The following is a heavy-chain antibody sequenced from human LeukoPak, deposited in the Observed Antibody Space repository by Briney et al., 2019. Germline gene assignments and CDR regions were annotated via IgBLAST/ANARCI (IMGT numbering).Heavy chain of an antibody. D-gene: IGHD3-10*01. CDR2: ISGSGDTV. J-gene: IGHJ4*02. Sequence: GGSLRLSCAASGFTVSTNYMTWVRQAPGKGLEWVGHISGSGDTVYYADSVKGRFTISRDNARDSLYLQVNGLRDEDMAVYYCARGMGVGELHLDYWGQGTLVTVSS. V-gene: IGHV3-11*04. CDR1: GFTVSTNY. CDR3: ARGMGVGELHLDY.